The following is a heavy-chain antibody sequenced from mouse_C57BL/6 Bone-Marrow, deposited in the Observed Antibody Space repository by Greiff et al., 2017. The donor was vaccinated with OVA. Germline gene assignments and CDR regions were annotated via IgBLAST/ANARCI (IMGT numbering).Heavy chain of an antibody. V-gene: IGHV1-82*01. J-gene: IGHJ1*03. CDR2: IYPGDGDT. CDR3: ARERIYYGSSPYWYFDV. CDR1: GYAFSSSW. Sequence: VHLVESGPELVKPGASVKISCKASGYAFSSSWMNWVKQRPGKGLEWIGRIYPGDGDTNYNGKVKGKATLTADKSSSTAYMQLSSLTSEDSAVYFCARERIYYGSSPYWYFDVWGTGTTVTVSS. D-gene: IGHD1-1*01.